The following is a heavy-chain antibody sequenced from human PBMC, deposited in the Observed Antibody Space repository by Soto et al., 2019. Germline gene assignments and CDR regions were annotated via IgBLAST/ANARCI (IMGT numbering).Heavy chain of an antibody. CDR1: GLSFSGYY. CDR2: INHSGST. Sequence: PSDTLSLTCAVDGLSFSGYYWSWIRQPPGKGLEWIGEINHSGSTNYNPSLKSRVTISVDTSKNQFSLKLSSVTAADTAVYYCARAKRPRHNWFDPWGQGTLVTVSS. CDR3: ARAKRPRHNWFDP. V-gene: IGHV4-34*01. J-gene: IGHJ5*02.